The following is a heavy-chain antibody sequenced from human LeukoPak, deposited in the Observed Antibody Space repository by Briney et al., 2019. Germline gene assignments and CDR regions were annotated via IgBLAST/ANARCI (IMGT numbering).Heavy chain of an antibody. CDR2: IKTKTDGATT. V-gene: IGHV3-15*01. J-gene: IGHJ3*02. Sequence: KPGGSLRLSCAASGFTFSKAWMSWVRQAPGKGLEWVGRIKTKTDGATTDYAAPVKGRFTISRDDSKNTVYLQMNSLKTEDTAVYFCAKGTTMYAFDIWGQGTMVTVSS. D-gene: IGHD1-1*01. CDR1: GFTFSKAW. CDR3: AKGTTMYAFDI.